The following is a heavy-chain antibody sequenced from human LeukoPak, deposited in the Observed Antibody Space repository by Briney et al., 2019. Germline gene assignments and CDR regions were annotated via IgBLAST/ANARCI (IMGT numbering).Heavy chain of an antibody. CDR2: IYTSGST. J-gene: IGHJ5*02. D-gene: IGHD6-13*01. V-gene: IGHV4-4*07. CDR1: GGSISGYY. Sequence: PSETLSLTCTVSGGSISGYYWSWIRQPAGKGLEWIGRIYTSGSTNYNPSLKSRVTMSVDTSKNQFSLKLSSVTAADTAVYYCARRGSSSWYGWFDPWGQGTLVTVSS. CDR3: ARRGSSSWYGWFDP.